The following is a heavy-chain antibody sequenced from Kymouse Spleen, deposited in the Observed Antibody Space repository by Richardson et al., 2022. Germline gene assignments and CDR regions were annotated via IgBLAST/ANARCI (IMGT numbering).Heavy chain of an antibody. J-gene: IGHJ3*02. CDR3: TTDHDYGDYDAFDI. Sequence: EVQLVESGGGLVKPGGSLRLSCAASGFTFSNAWMSWVRQAPGKGLEWVGRIKSKTDGGTTDYAAPVKGRFTISRDDSKNTLYLQMNSLKTEDTAVYYCTTDHDYGDYDAFDIWGQGTMVTVSS. CDR2: IKSKTDGGTT. V-gene: IGHV3-15*01. CDR1: GFTFSNAW. D-gene: IGHD4-17*01.